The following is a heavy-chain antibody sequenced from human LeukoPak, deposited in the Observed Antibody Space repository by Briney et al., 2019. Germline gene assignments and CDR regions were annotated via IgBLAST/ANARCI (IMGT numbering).Heavy chain of an antibody. CDR1: GGTFSSYA. J-gene: IGHJ6*03. CDR2: IIPIFGTA. CDR3: ARESSSENYYYYYMDV. D-gene: IGHD6-6*01. V-gene: IGHV1-69*05. Sequence: SVKVSCKASGGTFSSYAISWVRQAPGQGLEWMGGIIPIFGTANYAQKFQGRVTITTDESTSTAYMELSSLRSEDTAVYYCARESSSENYYYYYMDVRGKGTTVTVSS.